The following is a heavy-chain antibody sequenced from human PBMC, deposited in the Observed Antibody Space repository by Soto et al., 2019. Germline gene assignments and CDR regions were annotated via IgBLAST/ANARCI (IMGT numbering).Heavy chain of an antibody. J-gene: IGHJ4*02. CDR2: ISDSGGST. Sequence: EVQLLESGGGLVQPGGSLRLSCAASGFTFSSYVMSWVRQAPGKGLEWVAAISDSGGSTYYADSVKGRFTISRDNSKNTLYLQMNSLRAEDTAVYYCAKRGPPGYYGSGSYHYFDYWGQGTLVTVSS. CDR3: AKRGPPGYYGSGSYHYFDY. CDR1: GFTFSSYV. D-gene: IGHD3-10*01. V-gene: IGHV3-23*01.